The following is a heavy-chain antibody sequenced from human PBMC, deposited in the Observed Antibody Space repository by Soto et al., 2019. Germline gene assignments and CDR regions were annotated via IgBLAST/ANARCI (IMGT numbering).Heavy chain of an antibody. V-gene: IGHV1-2*04. D-gene: IGHD6-13*01. Sequence: QVQLVQSGAEVKKPGASVKVSCKASGYTFTGYYMHWVRQAPGQGLEWMGWINPNSGGTNYAQKFQGWLTMTRAASVSTAYMQLSRLRSDDTAVYYCARGYSTSPSADDFQHWGQGTRVTVSS. J-gene: IGHJ1*01. CDR2: INPNSGGT. CDR3: ARGYSTSPSADDFQH. CDR1: GYTFTGYY.